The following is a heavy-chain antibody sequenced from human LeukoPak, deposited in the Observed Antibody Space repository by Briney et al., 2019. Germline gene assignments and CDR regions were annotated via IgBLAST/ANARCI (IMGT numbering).Heavy chain of an antibody. J-gene: IGHJ4*02. D-gene: IGHD6-19*01. Sequence: PGGSLRLSCAASGFTFSAFAMTWVRQAPGKGLEWVSTITDDGYNTYSADSVKGRITFSRDNSKNTLSLQLRSLRAEDTAVYYCAKDLSNTSGASDHWGQGTLVTVSS. V-gene: IGHV3-23*01. CDR1: GFTFSAFA. CDR2: ITDDGYNT. CDR3: AKDLSNTSGASDH.